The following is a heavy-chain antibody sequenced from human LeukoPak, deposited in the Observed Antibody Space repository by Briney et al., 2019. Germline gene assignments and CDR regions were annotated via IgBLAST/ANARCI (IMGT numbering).Heavy chain of an antibody. Sequence: SGGSLRLSCAASGFTFSSYSMNWVRQAPGKGLEWVSSISSSSSYIYYADSVKGRFTISRDNAKNSLYLQMNSLRAEDTAVYYCAPRGGFYISSLYNWFDPWGQGTLVTVSS. CDR1: GFTFSSYS. V-gene: IGHV3-21*01. CDR2: ISSSSSYI. J-gene: IGHJ5*02. CDR3: APRGGFYISSLYNWFDP. D-gene: IGHD3-16*01.